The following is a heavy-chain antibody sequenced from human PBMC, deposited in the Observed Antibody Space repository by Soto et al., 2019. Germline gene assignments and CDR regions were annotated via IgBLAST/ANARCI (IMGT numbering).Heavy chain of an antibody. CDR2: IYHSGST. CDR3: AGGWWYYFDY. Sequence: PSETLSLTCTVSGGSISSGDYYWSWIRQPPGKGLEWIGYIYHSGSTYYNPSLKSRVTISVDRSKNQFSLKLSSVTAADTAVYYCAGGWWYYFDYWGQGTLVTVSS. CDR1: GGSISSGDYY. D-gene: IGHD6-19*01. J-gene: IGHJ4*02. V-gene: IGHV4-30-4*01.